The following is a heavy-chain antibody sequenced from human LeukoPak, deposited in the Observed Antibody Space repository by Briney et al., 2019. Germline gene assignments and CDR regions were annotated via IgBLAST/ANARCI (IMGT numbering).Heavy chain of an antibody. CDR1: GYTFTGYY. CDR3: ARDGGYGSGSYYRLVRRGLYFDY. J-gene: IGHJ4*02. D-gene: IGHD3-10*01. CDR2: INPNSGGT. V-gene: IGHV1-2*02. Sequence: ASVKVSCKASGYTFTGYYIHWVRQAPGQGLEWMGWINPNSGGTNYAQKFQGRVTMTRDTSISTAYMELSRLRSDDTAVYYCARDGGYGSGSYYRLVRRGLYFDYWGQGTLVTVSS.